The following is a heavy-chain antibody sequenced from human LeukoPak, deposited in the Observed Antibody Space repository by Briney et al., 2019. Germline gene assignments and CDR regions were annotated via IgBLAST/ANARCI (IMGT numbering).Heavy chain of an antibody. V-gene: IGHV4-39*07. Sequence: PSETLSLTCTVSGGSISSSSYYWGWIRQPPGKGLEWIGSIYYSGSTYYNPSLKSRVTISVDTSKNQFSLKLSSVTAADTAVYYCARSSGATYYYYYMDVWGKGTTVTVSS. J-gene: IGHJ6*03. CDR3: ARSSGATYYYYYMDV. CDR2: IYYSGST. CDR1: GGSISSSSYY. D-gene: IGHD1-26*01.